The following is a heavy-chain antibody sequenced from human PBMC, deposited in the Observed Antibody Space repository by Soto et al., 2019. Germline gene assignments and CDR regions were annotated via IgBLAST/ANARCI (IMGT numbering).Heavy chain of an antibody. CDR1: GGSISSSSYY. D-gene: IGHD1-26*01. CDR2: LYYSGST. Sequence: SETLSLTCTVSGGSISSSSYYWSWIRQPPGKGLEWIVSLYYSGSTYYNVSLKSRVTISADTSKNQFSLKLSSVTATDTAVYYCASSGSYSVYGLDVWGQGTTVT. J-gene: IGHJ6*02. CDR3: ASSGSYSVYGLDV. V-gene: IGHV4-39*01.